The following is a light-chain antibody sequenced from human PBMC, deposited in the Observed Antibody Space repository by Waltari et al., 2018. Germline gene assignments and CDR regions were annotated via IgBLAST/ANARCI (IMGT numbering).Light chain of an antibody. V-gene: IGKV3-11*01. Sequence: EIVLTQSPATLSLSPGEKATLSCRASPSISKYLAWYQQKPGQAPRLLIYDASNRPTDIPARFSGSGSGTDFTLTISSLEPEDFAVYYCQQRSSWPFMYTFGQGTKLEIK. CDR2: DAS. J-gene: IGKJ2*01. CDR3: QQRSSWPFMYT. CDR1: PSISKY.